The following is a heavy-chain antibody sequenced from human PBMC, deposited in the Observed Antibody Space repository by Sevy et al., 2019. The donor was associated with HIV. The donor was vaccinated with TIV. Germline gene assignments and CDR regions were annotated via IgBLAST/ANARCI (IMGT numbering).Heavy chain of an antibody. Sequence: GGSLRLSCAASGFTFSSYAMNWVRQAPGKGLEWVSTISGSGGSTYYGDSVKGRFTISRDNSKNTVYLQMSSLRAEDTALYYCAKDRYDGSGYYPEGAFDIWGQGTKVIVSS. CDR1: GFTFSSYA. V-gene: IGHV3-23*01. CDR2: ISGSGGST. CDR3: AKDRYDGSGYYPEGAFDI. J-gene: IGHJ3*02. D-gene: IGHD3-22*01.